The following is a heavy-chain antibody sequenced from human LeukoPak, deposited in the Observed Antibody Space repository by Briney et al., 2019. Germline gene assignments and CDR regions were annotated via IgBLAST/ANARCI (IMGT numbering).Heavy chain of an antibody. CDR2: IEQDGSEK. D-gene: IGHD5-12*01. CDR1: GLTFSSYW. V-gene: IGHV3-7*05. Sequence: GGSLRLSCVASGLTFSSYWMSWVRQAPGKGLEWVANIEQDGSEKYYVDSVKGRFTISRDNAKNSLYLQMNSLRAEDTAVYYCARDRGFYYYYGMDVWGQGTTVTVSS. CDR3: ARDRGFYYYYGMDV. J-gene: IGHJ6*02.